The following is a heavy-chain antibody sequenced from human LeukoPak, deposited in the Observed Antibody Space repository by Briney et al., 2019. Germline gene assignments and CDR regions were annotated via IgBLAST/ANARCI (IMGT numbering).Heavy chain of an antibody. CDR2: IREDGGDI. J-gene: IGHJ1*01. CDR3: VRDRGSASSQTHEFFEH. D-gene: IGHD1-26*01. Sequence: GGSLRLSCAASGFTFTNYWMSWVRQAPGKGLEWVAMIREDGGDIYYVGSVKGRFTISRDNTKNSLYLQMNSLRAEDTAMYYCVRDRGSASSQTHEFFEHWGQGTLVTVSS. V-gene: IGHV3-7*01. CDR1: GFTFTNYW.